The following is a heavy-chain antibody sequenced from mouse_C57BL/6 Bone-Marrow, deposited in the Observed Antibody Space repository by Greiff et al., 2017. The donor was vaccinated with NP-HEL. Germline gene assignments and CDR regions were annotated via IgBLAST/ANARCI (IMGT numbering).Heavy chain of an antibody. CDR3: ARDGGYYPDYYAMDY. V-gene: IGHV1-53*01. CDR1: GYTFTSYW. CDR2: INPSNGGT. Sequence: QVQLQQPGTELVKPGASVKLSCKASGYTFTSYWMHWVKQRPGQGLEWIGNINPSNGGTNYNEKFKSKATLTVDKSSSTAYMQLSSLTSEDSAVYYCARDGGYYPDYYAMDYWGQGTSVTVSS. J-gene: IGHJ4*01. D-gene: IGHD2-3*01.